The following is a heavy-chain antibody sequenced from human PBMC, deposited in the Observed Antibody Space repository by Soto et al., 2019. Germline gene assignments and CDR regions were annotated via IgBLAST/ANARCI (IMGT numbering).Heavy chain of an antibody. CDR1: FTFSMYS. V-gene: IGHV3-21*01. CDR2: ISSGGDYI. Sequence: EVQVVESGGGLVQPGGSLRLSCSFTFSMYSMNWVRQAPGKGLEWVASISSGGDYIKYADSVKGRFTISRDNAKNSVTLQRSSLGVYVSAINFCTRDQGGSYPSWLYPWGEGTLVTVSS. CDR3: TRDQGGSYPSWLYP. J-gene: IGHJ5*02. D-gene: IGHD1-26*01.